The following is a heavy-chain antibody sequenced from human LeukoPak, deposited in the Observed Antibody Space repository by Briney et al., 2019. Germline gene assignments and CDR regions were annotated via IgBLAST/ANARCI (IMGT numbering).Heavy chain of an antibody. CDR1: GFTFSSDG. D-gene: IGHD2-2*01. Sequence: GGSLRLSCAASGFTFSSDGVHWVRQAPGKGLEWVAVIWYDGSNKYYADSVKGRFTISRDNSKNTLYLQMNSLRAEDTAVYYCARDHRHCSSTSCYDYYYYYMDVWGKGTTVTVSS. CDR3: ARDHRHCSSTSCYDYYYYYMDV. CDR2: IWYDGSNK. V-gene: IGHV3-33*01. J-gene: IGHJ6*03.